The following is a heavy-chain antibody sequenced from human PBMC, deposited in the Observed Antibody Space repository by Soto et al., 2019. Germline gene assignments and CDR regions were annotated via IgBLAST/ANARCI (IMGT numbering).Heavy chain of an antibody. Sequence: GGSLRLSCAASGFTFSNYWMHWVRQAPGKGLLWVSRINPDGSSTSYADSVKDRFTISRDNAENTLYLQMNILRAEDTAVYYCTSDTFGTRDSWGQGTLVIVSS. CDR2: INPDGSST. V-gene: IGHV3-74*01. CDR3: TSDTFGTRDS. J-gene: IGHJ4*02. CDR1: GFTFSNYW. D-gene: IGHD3-10*01.